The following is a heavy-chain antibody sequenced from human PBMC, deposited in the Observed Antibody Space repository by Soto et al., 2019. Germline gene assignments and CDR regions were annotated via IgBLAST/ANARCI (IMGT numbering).Heavy chain of an antibody. Sequence: EVQLVESGGGLVQPGRSLRLSCAASGFTFDDYAMHWVRQAPGEGLEWVSGISWNSGSIGYADSVKGRFTISRDNAKNSLYLQMNSLRAEDTALYYCAKDTGYDILTGYFATDYWGQGTLVTVSS. D-gene: IGHD3-9*01. V-gene: IGHV3-9*01. CDR3: AKDTGYDILTGYFATDY. J-gene: IGHJ4*02. CDR1: GFTFDDYA. CDR2: ISWNSGSI.